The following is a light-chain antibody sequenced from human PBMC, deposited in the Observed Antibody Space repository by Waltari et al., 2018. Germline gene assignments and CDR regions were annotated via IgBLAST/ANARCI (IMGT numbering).Light chain of an antibody. CDR1: SSDVGGYNY. CDR2: AVT. Sequence: QSALTQPASVSGSPGQSITISCTGTSSDVGGYNYVSWYQQHPGKAPKLMIYAVTNRPSGVSNRCPGSKSGNTASLTISGLQAEDEADYYCSSYTSSNTLGFGTGTKVTVL. CDR3: SSYTSSNTLG. J-gene: IGLJ1*01. V-gene: IGLV2-14*03.